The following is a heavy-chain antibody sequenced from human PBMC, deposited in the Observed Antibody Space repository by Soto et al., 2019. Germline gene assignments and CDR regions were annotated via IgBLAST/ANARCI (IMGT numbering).Heavy chain of an antibody. D-gene: IGHD6-13*01. Sequence: AAVKFSFKAAGYTFTSYDISWVRQAPGQGLDCMGWISVDNGNTNYIQKLQGRVNMTADTSKSTAYMEVRILRSEDTAVYYCARDRYTSSWFSDYYYYGMDVWGQ. V-gene: IGHV1-18*01. CDR3: ARDRYTSSWFSDYYYYGMDV. CDR2: ISVDNGNT. CDR1: GYTFTSYD. J-gene: IGHJ6*02.